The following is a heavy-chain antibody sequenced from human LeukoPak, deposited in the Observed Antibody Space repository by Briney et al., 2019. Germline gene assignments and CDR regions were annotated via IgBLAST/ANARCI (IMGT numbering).Heavy chain of an antibody. D-gene: IGHD5-12*01. J-gene: IGHJ6*03. CDR2: INDSGST. Sequence: SETLSLTCAVYGESFSVYYWSWIRQPPGKGLEWIGEINDSGSTNYNPSLMSRVIISVDPSRKQFSLKLSSVTAADTAVYYCAIPSGYDPLYYYYYMDVWGKGTTVTVSS. CDR3: AIPSGYDPLYYYYYMDV. CDR1: GESFSVYY. V-gene: IGHV4-34*01.